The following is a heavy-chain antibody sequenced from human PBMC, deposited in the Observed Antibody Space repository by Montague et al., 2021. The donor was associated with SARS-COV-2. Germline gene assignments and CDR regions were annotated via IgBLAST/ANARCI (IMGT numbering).Heavy chain of an antibody. V-gene: IGHV4-59*13. CDR1: AGSISSYY. CDR2: IYHNDST. D-gene: IGHD1-26*01. J-gene: IGHJ5*02. Sequence: SETLSLTCSVSAGSISSYYWCWIRQSPGQGLEWVGYIYHNDSTDYNPSLKIRVTISVDISKNQFSLLLNSVAAADAAVYYCARTEDKGSDWFDPWGQGSLVTVSS. CDR3: ARTEDKGSDWFDP.